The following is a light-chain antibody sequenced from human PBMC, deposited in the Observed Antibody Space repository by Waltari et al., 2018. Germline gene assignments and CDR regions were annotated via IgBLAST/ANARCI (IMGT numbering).Light chain of an antibody. V-gene: IGLV2-11*01. CDR1: SSDVGNYNY. CDR2: DVS. J-gene: IGLJ2*01. CDR3: CSYAGSYTFVI. Sequence: QSALTQPRSVSGSPGQSVTISCTGTSSDVGNYNYVSWYQQLPNKAPKLMIYDVSERPSGVPGRFSGSKSGNTASLTISGLLSEDEADYYCCSYAGSYTFVIFGGGTKLTVL.